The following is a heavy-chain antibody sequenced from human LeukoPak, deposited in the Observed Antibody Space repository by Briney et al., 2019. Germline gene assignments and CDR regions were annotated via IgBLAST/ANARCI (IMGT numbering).Heavy chain of an antibody. D-gene: IGHD3-3*01. V-gene: IGHV1-18*01. CDR1: GYTFTSYG. Sequence: GASVKVSCKASGYTFTSYGISWVRQAPGQGLEWMGWISAYNGNTNHAQRLQGRVTMTTDTSTSTAYMELRSLRSDDTAVYYCARDGLRFLEWLPPVDYWGQGTLVTVSS. CDR3: ARDGLRFLEWLPPVDY. CDR2: ISAYNGNT. J-gene: IGHJ4*02.